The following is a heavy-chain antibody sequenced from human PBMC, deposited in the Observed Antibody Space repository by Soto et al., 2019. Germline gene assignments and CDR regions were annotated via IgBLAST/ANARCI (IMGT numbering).Heavy chain of an antibody. D-gene: IGHD5-12*01. CDR2: ISYDGSNK. Sequence: QVQLVESGGGVDQPGRSLRLSCAASGFTFSSYAMHWVRQAPGKGLEWVAVISYDGSNKYYADSVKGRFTISRDNSKNTLYLQLNSLRAEDTAVYYCAREYGLEMATLDFWGQGTLVTVSS. J-gene: IGHJ4*02. CDR3: AREYGLEMATLDF. V-gene: IGHV3-30-3*01. CDR1: GFTFSSYA.